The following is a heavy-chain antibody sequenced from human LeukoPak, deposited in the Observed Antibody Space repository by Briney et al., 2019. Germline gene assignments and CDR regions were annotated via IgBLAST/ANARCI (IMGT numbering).Heavy chain of an antibody. CDR3: ARTHDFVSSGLVY. Sequence: GASVTVSCKASGYTFTGYNIHLVRQPPAQGLEWMGVINPTGGSTNYAQKFQGRGTMIRDTSTSTVYMELSSLLCEDTAVYYCARTHDFVSSGLVYWGQGTLVSVSS. CDR2: INPTGGST. CDR1: GYTFTGYN. V-gene: IGHV1-46*01. J-gene: IGHJ4*02. D-gene: IGHD3-22*01.